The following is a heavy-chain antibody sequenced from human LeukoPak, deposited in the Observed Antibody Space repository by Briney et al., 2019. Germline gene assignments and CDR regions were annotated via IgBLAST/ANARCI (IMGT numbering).Heavy chain of an antibody. CDR2: VSGSGGNT. CDR1: GYTFSSFA. J-gene: IGHJ4*02. V-gene: IGHV3-23*01. Sequence: GGSLRLSCEASGYTFSSFAMSWVRQAPGKGLEWVSTVSGSGGNTYYADSVKGRFTISRDSSKNTLYLQMNGLRAEDTAVYYCAKCKDSGGSRFKYFDYWGQGTLVTVSS. CDR3: AKCKDSGGSRFKYFDY. D-gene: IGHD3-22*01.